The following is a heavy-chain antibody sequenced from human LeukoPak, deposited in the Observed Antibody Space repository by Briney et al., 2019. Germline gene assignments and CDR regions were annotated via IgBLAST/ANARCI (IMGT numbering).Heavy chain of an antibody. Sequence: SETLSLTRAVYGGSFSGYYWSWIRQPPGKGLEWIGEINHSGSTNYNPSLKSRVTISVDTSKNQFSLKLSSVTAADTAVYYCARRGPGARHFDYWGQGTLVTVSS. CDR1: GGSFSGYY. J-gene: IGHJ4*02. CDR3: ARRGPGARHFDY. V-gene: IGHV4-34*01. CDR2: INHSGST.